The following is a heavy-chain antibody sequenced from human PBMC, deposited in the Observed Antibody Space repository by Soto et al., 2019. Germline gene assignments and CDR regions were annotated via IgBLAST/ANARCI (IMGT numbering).Heavy chain of an antibody. D-gene: IGHD6-13*01. CDR2: IYYSGNT. Sequence: PSETLSLTCTVSGDSMSTYYWSWIRQPPGKGLEWIGYIYYSGNTHYNPSLKSRVTISLDTSKNQFSLNLSSVTAADTAVYYCARHSTSWPYNRFDPWGQGTLVTVSS. V-gene: IGHV4-59*01. J-gene: IGHJ5*02. CDR3: ARHSTSWPYNRFDP. CDR1: GDSMSTYY.